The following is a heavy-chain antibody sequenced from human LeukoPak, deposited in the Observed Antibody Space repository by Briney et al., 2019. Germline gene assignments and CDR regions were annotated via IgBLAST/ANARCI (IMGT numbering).Heavy chain of an antibody. Sequence: PGGSLRLSCAASGFTFDDYAMHWVRHAPGKGLEWVSGISWNSGSIGYADSVKGRFTISRDNSKNTLYLQMNSLRAEDTAVYYCAKIPSPTYYDFWSGSPWFDPWGQGTLVTVSS. CDR2: ISWNSGSI. J-gene: IGHJ5*02. CDR1: GFTFDDYA. D-gene: IGHD3-3*01. V-gene: IGHV3-9*01. CDR3: AKIPSPTYYDFWSGSPWFDP.